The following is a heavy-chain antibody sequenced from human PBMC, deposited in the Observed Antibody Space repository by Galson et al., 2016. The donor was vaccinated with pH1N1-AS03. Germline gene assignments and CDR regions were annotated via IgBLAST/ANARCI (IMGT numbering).Heavy chain of an antibody. CDR2: IDWDDGT. D-gene: IGHD5-24*01. V-gene: IGHV2-70*04. Sequence: PALVKPPQTLTLTCTVSGFSLSTGGMRVSWIRQPPGKALEWLGRIDWDDGTFYSTSLKTRLTISKDTSKNQVVLTMTNMDPVDTGTYDCTRTLNYNTGLDVWGPGATFTVSS. CDR1: GFSLSTGGMR. CDR3: TRTLNYNTGLDV. J-gene: IGHJ6*02.